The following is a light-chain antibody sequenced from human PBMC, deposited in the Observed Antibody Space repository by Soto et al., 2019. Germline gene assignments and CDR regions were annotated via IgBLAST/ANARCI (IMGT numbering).Light chain of an antibody. Sequence: EIQMTQSPSTLSASVGDRVAITCRASQSISSWLAWYQQKPGKAPKLLIYKASSLESGVRSRFSGSGSGTEFTLTISSLQPDDFATYYCQQYNSYPTFGGGTKVEIK. CDR3: QQYNSYPT. CDR2: KAS. V-gene: IGKV1-5*03. J-gene: IGKJ4*01. CDR1: QSISSW.